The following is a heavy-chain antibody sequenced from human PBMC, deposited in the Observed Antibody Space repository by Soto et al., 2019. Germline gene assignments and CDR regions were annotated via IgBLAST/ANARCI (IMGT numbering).Heavy chain of an antibody. J-gene: IGHJ5*01. D-gene: IGHD3-22*01. CDR1: GGSTSGDDY. Sequence: PXETLWLTGTVSGGSTSGDDYWNWIRQAPGKGLEWIGYVYHTGSTYHNPSLKSRGSISVDTSNNQFSLKLSSVTAADTAVYFCAREPYDITGNRIDSWGQGIPVTVSS. V-gene: IGHV4-30-4*01. CDR3: AREPYDITGNRIDS. CDR2: VYHTGST.